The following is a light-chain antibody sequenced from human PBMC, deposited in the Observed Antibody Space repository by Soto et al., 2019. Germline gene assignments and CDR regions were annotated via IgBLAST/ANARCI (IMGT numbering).Light chain of an antibody. CDR3: QQFYGSPPT. J-gene: IGKJ1*01. V-gene: IGKV4-1*01. CDR2: WAS. CDR1: QSVLFSSNNKNY. Sequence: DIVMTQSPDSLAVSLGERATINCKSSQSVLFSSNNKNYLAWYQQKSGQPPKLLFYWASTRESGVPDRFSGSGSWTDFTLTISSLQAEDVAVYYCQQFYGSPPTFGQGTKVEIK.